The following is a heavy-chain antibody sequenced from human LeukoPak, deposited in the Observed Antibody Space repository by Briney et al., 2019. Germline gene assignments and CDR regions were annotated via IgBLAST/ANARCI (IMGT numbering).Heavy chain of an antibody. CDR2: IYVDGRTT. V-gene: IGHV3-74*01. Sequence: GGSLRLSCASGFTFSNYWMHWVRQPPGKGLVWVSRIYVDGRTTNYADSVKGRFTISRDTPKNTLYLQMNSLRAEDTAVYYCARDTGSGYCSGGRCRGAFDIWGQGTMVTVSS. CDR1: GFTFSNYW. D-gene: IGHD2-15*01. CDR3: ARDTGSGYCSGGRCRGAFDI. J-gene: IGHJ3*02.